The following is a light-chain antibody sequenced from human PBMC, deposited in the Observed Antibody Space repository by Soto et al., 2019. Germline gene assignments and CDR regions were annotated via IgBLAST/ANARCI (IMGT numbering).Light chain of an antibody. CDR3: QQYNTYPIT. V-gene: IGKV1-5*03. CDR2: KAS. Sequence: DIQMTQSPSTLSASVGDRVTITCRASQSISDWLAWYQQKPGKAPKLLIYKASGLESGVPSRFSGSGSGTEFTLTITSLQTDDFATYYCQQYNTYPITFGQGTRLDIK. J-gene: IGKJ5*01. CDR1: QSISDW.